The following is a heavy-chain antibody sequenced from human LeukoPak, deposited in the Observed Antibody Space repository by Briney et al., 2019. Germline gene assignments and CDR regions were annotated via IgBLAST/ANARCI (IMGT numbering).Heavy chain of an antibody. D-gene: IGHD2-2*01. CDR1: GFTFSSYA. CDR2: ISGSGGST. V-gene: IGHV3-23*01. CDR3: AKKRLGSSKVVVVPAAIPY. Sequence: GGSLRLSCAASGFTFSSYAMSWVRQAPGKGLEWVSAISGSGGSTYYADSVKGRFTISRDNSKNTLYLQMNSLRAEDTAVYYCAKKRLGSSKVVVVPAAIPYWGQGTLVTVSS. J-gene: IGHJ4*02.